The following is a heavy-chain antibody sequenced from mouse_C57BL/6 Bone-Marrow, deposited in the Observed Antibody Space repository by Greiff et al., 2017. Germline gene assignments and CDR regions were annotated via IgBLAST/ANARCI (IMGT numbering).Heavy chain of an antibody. CDR3: ARVSYCNYERAMDY. CDR2: INYDGGST. D-gene: IGHD2-1*01. V-gene: IGHV5-16*02. Sequence: EVKVVESEGGLVQPGSSMKLSCTASGFAFSDYYMAWVRQVPEKGLEWVANINYDGGSTYYLDYLKSRFIISRDNAKNTLYLQMSSLKSEDTAVYFYARVSYCNYERAMDYWGQGTSVTVSS. CDR1: GFAFSDYY. J-gene: IGHJ4*01.